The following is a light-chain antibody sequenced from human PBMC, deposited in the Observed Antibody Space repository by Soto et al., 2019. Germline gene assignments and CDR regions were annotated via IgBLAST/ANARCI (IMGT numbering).Light chain of an antibody. CDR2: AAS. V-gene: IGKV1-27*01. CDR3: QKYNSAPRGA. CDR1: QGISNY. Sequence: DIQMTQSPSSLSASVGDRVTITCRASQGISNYLAWYQQKPGKVPKLLIYAASTLQSGVPSRFSGSGSATDLTLTISSLRPEDVATYYCQKYNSAPRGAFGPGTKVDIK. J-gene: IGKJ3*01.